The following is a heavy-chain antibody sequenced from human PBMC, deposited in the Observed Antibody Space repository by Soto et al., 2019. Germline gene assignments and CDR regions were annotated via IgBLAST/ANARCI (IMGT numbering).Heavy chain of an antibody. V-gene: IGHV3-30*18. Sequence: PGGSLRLSCAASGFTFSSYGMHWVRQAPGKGLEWVAVISYDGSNKYYADSVKGRFTISRDNSKNTLYLQMNSLRAEDTAVYYCAKDYGNWNYVPWFDPWGQGTLVTVSS. D-gene: IGHD1-7*01. J-gene: IGHJ5*02. CDR1: GFTFSSYG. CDR2: ISYDGSNK. CDR3: AKDYGNWNYVPWFDP.